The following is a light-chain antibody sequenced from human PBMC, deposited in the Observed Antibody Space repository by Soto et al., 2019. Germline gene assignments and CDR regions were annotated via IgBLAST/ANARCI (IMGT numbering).Light chain of an antibody. V-gene: IGKV3-15*01. CDR3: QQDNNWPPWT. J-gene: IGKJ1*01. CDR1: QSVGGN. Sequence: EIVMTQSPATLSVSPGERATLSCRASQSVGGNLAWYQQKPGQPPRLLIYAASSRPTGIPARFSVCGCGTEFTLAISSLQSKDFAVYYCQQDNNWPPWTFGQGTKVEIK. CDR2: AAS.